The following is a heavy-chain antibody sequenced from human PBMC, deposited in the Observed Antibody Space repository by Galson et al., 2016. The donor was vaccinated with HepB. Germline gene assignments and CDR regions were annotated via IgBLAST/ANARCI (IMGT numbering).Heavy chain of an antibody. D-gene: IGHD5-24*01. CDR2: IRGNGGAP. J-gene: IGHJ4*02. V-gene: IGHV3-74*01. CDR3: ARDHGGYNSMDY. CDR1: GFTLSRYW. Sequence: SLRLSCAASGFTLSRYWMSWVRQAPGKGLVWVSRIRGNGGAPSYADSVRGRFTISRDNAKNTLYLQMNSLRVEDTAVYYCARDHGGYNSMDYWGQGTLVTVSS.